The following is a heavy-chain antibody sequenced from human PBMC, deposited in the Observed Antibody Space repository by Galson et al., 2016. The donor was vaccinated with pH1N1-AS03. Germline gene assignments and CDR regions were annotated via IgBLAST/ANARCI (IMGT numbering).Heavy chain of an antibody. V-gene: IGHV2-70*20. D-gene: IGHD1-14*01. CDR2: IDWDDGK. CDR3: ARHLGTAAGFFYYGMDV. CDR1: GFSLNTGGMC. J-gene: IGHJ6*02. Sequence: PALVKPTQTLTLTCTFSGFSLNTGGMCVSWVRQPPGKALEWLGLIDWDDGKYYTFSLGTRLTISKDTSKNQVVLTMPNMDPVDTATYYCARHLGTAAGFFYYGMDVWGQGTTVTVSS.